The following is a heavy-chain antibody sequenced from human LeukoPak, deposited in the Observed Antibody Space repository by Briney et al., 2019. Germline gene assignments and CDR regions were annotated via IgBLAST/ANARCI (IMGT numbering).Heavy chain of an antibody. V-gene: IGHV1-2*02. CDR3: ARNRGYGIYYYYMDV. J-gene: IGHJ6*03. D-gene: IGHD2-15*01. Sequence: GASVKVSCKASGYTFTGYYMHWVRQAPGPGLEWMGWINPNSGGTNYAQKFQGRVTMTRDTSISTAYMELSRLRSDDTAVYYCARNRGYGIYYYYMDVWGKGATVTVSS. CDR2: INPNSGGT. CDR1: GYTFTGYY.